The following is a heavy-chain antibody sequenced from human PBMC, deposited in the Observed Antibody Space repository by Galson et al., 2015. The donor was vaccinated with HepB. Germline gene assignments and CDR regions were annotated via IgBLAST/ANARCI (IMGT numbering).Heavy chain of an antibody. CDR2: IDPSDSYT. CDR3: AINTLGLFPGGGTVAVAGTVADY. CDR1: GYSFTSYW. V-gene: IGHV5-10-1*01. D-gene: IGHD6-19*01. Sequence: QSGAEVKKPGESLRISCKGSGYSFTSYWISWVRQMPGKGLEWMGRIDPSDSYTNYSPSFQGHVTISADKSISTAYLQWSSLKASDTAMYYCAINTLGLFPGGGTVAVAGTVADYWGQGTLVTVSS. J-gene: IGHJ4*02.